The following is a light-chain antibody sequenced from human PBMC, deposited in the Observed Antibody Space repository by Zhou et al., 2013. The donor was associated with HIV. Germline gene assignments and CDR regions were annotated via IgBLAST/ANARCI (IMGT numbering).Light chain of an antibody. CDR3: QQYDRSPLT. CDR1: QSISSGH. Sequence: ETVLTQSPATLSLSPGEKAALSCRASQSISSGHLAWYQQRLGQAPRLLIFGASSRAPAIPDRFSGSGSGTDYTLTITRLEPEDFAVYYCQQYDRSPLTFGGGTKVEIK. CDR2: GAS. J-gene: IGKJ4*01. V-gene: IGKV3-20*01.